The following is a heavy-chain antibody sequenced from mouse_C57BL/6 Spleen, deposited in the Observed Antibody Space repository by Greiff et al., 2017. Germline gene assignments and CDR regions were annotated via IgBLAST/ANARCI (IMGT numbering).Heavy chain of an antibody. CDR3: AGRLLDYAMDY. CDR2: ISYSGST. CDR1: GYSITSGYD. V-gene: IGHV3-1*01. D-gene: IGHD2-10*01. Sequence: EVNLVESGPGMVKPSQSLSLTCTVTGYSITSGYDWHWIRHFPGNKLEWVGYISYSGSTNYNPSLKSRISITHDTSKNHFFLKLSSVTTEDTATYCCAGRLLDYAMDYWGQGASVTVSS. J-gene: IGHJ4*01.